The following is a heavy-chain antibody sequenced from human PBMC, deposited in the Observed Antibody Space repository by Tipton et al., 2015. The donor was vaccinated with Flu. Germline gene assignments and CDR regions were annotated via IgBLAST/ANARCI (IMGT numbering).Heavy chain of an antibody. CDR2: INPDAGTT. J-gene: IGHJ4*02. CDR3: ARGDSSDQPDY. D-gene: IGHD6-25*01. Sequence: QVQLVQSGAEVKKPGASVRVACKTSGYNFHYYQIHWVRQAPGQGLEWMARINPDAGTTSHARKFQDRVTMTGDTSTRTVYMELVGLTSEDTAVYYCARGDSSDQPDYWGQGTLVTVSS. CDR1: GYNFHYYQ. V-gene: IGHV1-46*02.